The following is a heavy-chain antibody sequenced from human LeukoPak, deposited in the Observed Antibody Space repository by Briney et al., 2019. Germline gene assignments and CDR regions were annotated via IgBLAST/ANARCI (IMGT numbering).Heavy chain of an antibody. CDR1: GFTFSSNV. CDR3: AKDRPMTTVTTENDAFDI. J-gene: IGHJ3*02. Sequence: PGGSLRLSCAASGFTFSSNVMIWVRQAPGKGLEWVSAISGSGGSTYYADSVKGRFTISRDNSKNTLYLQMNSLRAEDTAVYYCAKDRPMTTVTTENDAFDIWGQGTMVTVSS. CDR2: ISGSGGST. V-gene: IGHV3-23*01. D-gene: IGHD4-17*01.